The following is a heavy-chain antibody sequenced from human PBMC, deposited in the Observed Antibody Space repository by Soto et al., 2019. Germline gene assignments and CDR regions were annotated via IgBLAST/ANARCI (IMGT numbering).Heavy chain of an antibody. D-gene: IGHD6-19*01. CDR2: ISSNGINT. CDR3: ARADRSGWYDY. J-gene: IGHJ4*02. Sequence: GGSLRLSCAASGFTFSNSDMHWVRQAPGKGLEYVSAISSNGINTYYTNSVKGRFTISRDNSKNTLYLQMGSLRGEDMAVYYCARADRSGWYDYWGQGT. CDR1: GFTFSNSD. V-gene: IGHV3-64*01.